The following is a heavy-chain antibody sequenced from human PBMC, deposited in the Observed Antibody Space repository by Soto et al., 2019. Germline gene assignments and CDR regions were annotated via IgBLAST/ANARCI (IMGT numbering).Heavy chain of an antibody. Sequence: GGSLRLSCAASGFTFRNCAMNWVRQAPGRGLEWVSTISNSGSTYYADAVKGRFTISRDISKNTLYLQMSSLRADDTALYYCEKDREGYCSSTSCLYYFDSWGQGTQVTVSS. CDR3: EKDREGYCSSTSCLYYFDS. V-gene: IGHV3-23*01. CDR1: GFTFRNCA. CDR2: ISNSGST. D-gene: IGHD2-2*01. J-gene: IGHJ4*02.